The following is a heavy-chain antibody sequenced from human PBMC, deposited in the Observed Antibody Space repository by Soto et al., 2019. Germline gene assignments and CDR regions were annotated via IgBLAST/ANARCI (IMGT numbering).Heavy chain of an antibody. CDR2: ISGSGFST. V-gene: IGHV3-23*04. CDR1: GFTFSSYE. D-gene: IGHD3-16*01. Sequence: EVQLVESGGGLVQPGGSLKLSCAASGFTFSSYEVNWVRQAPGKGLEWVSAISGSGFSTYYADSVKGRFSISSDSSKNTLFLQMNSLRADDTAVYFCATFTFGRPFDTWGQGTMVTVSS. CDR3: ATFTFGRPFDT. J-gene: IGHJ3*02.